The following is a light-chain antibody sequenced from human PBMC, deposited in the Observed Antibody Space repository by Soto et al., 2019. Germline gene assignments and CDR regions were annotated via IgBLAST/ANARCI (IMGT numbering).Light chain of an antibody. CDR1: QSVSSRY. CDR3: QQYGSSPQT. Sequence: EIELTQSPGTLSLSPGERAALSCRTIQSVSSRYLAWYQQKLDQALRLLIYGASSMATGIPGRLCGCGSGSDFTLTISRLGPEDFAVYYCQQYGSSPQTFGQGTKVEIK. CDR2: GAS. J-gene: IGKJ1*01. V-gene: IGKV3-20*01.